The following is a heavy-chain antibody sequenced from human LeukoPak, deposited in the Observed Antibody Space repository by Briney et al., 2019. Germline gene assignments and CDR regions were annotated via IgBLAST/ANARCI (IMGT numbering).Heavy chain of an antibody. CDR2: ISAYNGNT. CDR1: GYAVTSYG. V-gene: IGHV1-18*01. CDR3: ARVPYYYDSSGYLDY. J-gene: IGHJ4*02. D-gene: IGHD3-22*01. Sequence: ASVKVSCKASGYAVTSYGISWVRQAPGQGLEWMGWISAYNGNTNYAQKLQGRVTMTTDTSTSTAYMELRSLRSDDTTVYYCARVPYYYDSSGYLDYWGQGTLVTVSS.